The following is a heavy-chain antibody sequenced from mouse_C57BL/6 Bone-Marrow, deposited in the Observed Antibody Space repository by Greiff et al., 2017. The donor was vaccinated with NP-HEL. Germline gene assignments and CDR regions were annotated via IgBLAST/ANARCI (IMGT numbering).Heavy chain of an antibody. J-gene: IGHJ3*01. CDR3: ARDHGATGGFAY. CDR2: ISDGGSYT. CDR1: GFTFSSYA. Sequence: EVKVVESGGGLVKPGGSLKLSCAASGFTFSSYAMSWVRQTPEKRLEWVATISDGGSYTYYPDNVKGRFTISRDNAKNNLYLQMSHLKSEDTAMYYCARDHGATGGFAYWGQGTLVTVSA. V-gene: IGHV5-4*01. D-gene: IGHD3-1*01.